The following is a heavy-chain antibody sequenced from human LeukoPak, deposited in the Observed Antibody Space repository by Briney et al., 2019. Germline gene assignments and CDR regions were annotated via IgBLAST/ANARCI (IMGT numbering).Heavy chain of an antibody. CDR1: GGSISSSSYY. J-gene: IGHJ6*02. V-gene: IGHV4-39*01. D-gene: IGHD4-23*01. CDR3: ARGSYGGNARLPDNGIDV. Sequence: SETLSLTCTVSGGSISSSSYYWGWIRQPPGKGLEWIGSIYYSGSTYYNPSLKSRVTISVDTSKNQFSLKLSSVTAADTAVYYCARGSYGGNARLPDNGIDVWGQGTLVTVSS. CDR2: IYYSGST.